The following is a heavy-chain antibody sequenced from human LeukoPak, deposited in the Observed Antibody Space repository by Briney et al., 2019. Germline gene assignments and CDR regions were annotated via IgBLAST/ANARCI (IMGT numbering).Heavy chain of an antibody. Sequence: GESLKISCKGSGYSFTSYWIGWVRQMPGKVLEWMGIIYPGDSDTRYSPSFQGQVTISADKSISTAYLQWSSLKASDTAMYYCARAVEMATVYFDYWGQGTLVTVSS. V-gene: IGHV5-51*01. D-gene: IGHD5-24*01. J-gene: IGHJ4*02. CDR3: ARAVEMATVYFDY. CDR2: IYPGDSDT. CDR1: GYSFTSYW.